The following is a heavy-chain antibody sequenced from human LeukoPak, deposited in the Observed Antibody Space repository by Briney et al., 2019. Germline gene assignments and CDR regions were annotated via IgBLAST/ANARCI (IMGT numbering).Heavy chain of an antibody. D-gene: IGHD3-10*02. Sequence: GASVKVSCKASRYTFTGYYMDWVRQAPGRGLEWMGWINPSSGGTNYAQKFQGRGTMTRDTSISTAYMELSRLRSDDTAVYSCARAKITMFSDPWGQGTLVTVSS. CDR2: INPSSGGT. J-gene: IGHJ5*02. CDR1: RYTFTGYY. CDR3: ARAKITMFSDP. V-gene: IGHV1-2*02.